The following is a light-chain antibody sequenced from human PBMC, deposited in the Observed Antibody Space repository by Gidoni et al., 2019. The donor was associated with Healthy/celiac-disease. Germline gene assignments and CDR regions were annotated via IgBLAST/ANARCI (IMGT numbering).Light chain of an antibody. V-gene: IGKV1-5*03. J-gene: IGKJ1*01. CDR1: QSISSW. Sequence: LQLTQSPSTLSDSVGDRVTIHCRDSQSISSWLAWYQQKPGKATKLLIYKASSLESGVPSRLRGSGSGTEFTLNISSLQPDDFATYYCQQYNSYSTGTFGKGTKVEIK. CDR3: QQYNSYSTGT. CDR2: KAS.